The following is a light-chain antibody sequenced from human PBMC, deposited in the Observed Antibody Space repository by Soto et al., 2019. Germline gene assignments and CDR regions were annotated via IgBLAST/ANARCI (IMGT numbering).Light chain of an antibody. CDR2: GAS. CDR3: QQYNNRPQGT. V-gene: IGKV3-15*01. CDR1: QSVSSN. J-gene: IGKJ1*01. Sequence: EIVMKQSPATLSVSPGERATLSCSASQSVSSNLAWYQQKPGQAPRLLIYGASTRATGIPARFSGSRSGTEVPLDISSLQSEDFAVYYCQQYNNRPQGTFGQGTKVEIK.